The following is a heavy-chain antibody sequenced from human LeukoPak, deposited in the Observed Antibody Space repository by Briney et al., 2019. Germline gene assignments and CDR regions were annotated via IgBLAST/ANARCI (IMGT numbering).Heavy chain of an antibody. CDR3: ASPATLDGYFDY. Sequence: SETLSLTCTVSGGSISSYYWSWIRQPPGKGLEWIGYIYYSGSTNYNPSLKSRVTISVDTSKNQFSLKLSSVTAADTAVYYCASPATLDGYFDYWGQGTLVTVSS. D-gene: IGHD6-25*01. CDR1: GGSISSYY. V-gene: IGHV4-59*01. J-gene: IGHJ4*02. CDR2: IYYSGST.